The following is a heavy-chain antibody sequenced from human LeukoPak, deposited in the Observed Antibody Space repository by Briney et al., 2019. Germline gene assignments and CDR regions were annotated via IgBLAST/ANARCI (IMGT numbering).Heavy chain of an antibody. D-gene: IGHD5-12*01. J-gene: IGHJ4*02. CDR3: AGDDLGVDIVATRDY. CDR2: INPNSGGT. Sequence: ASVKVSCKASGYTFTGYYMHWVRQAPGQGLEWMGWINPNSGGTNYAQKFQGRVTMTRDTSISTAYMELSRLRSDDTAVYYCAGDDLGVDIVATRDYWGQGTLVTVSS. CDR1: GYTFTGYY. V-gene: IGHV1-2*02.